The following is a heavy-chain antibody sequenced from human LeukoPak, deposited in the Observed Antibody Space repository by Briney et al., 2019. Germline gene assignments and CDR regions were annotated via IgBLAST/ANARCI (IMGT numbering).Heavy chain of an antibody. CDR2: IDQDGREK. CDR1: GFTFTIYW. D-gene: IGHD3-9*01. J-gene: IGHJ4*02. CDR3: ARGRYLDWLPYYFDY. Sequence: PGGSLRLSCAASGFTFTIYWMSWVRQAPGKGLEWVANIDQDGREKSFVDSVKGRFSISRDNAKNTLYLQMNSLRAEDTAVYYRARGRYLDWLPYYFDYWGQGTLVTVSS. V-gene: IGHV3-7*01.